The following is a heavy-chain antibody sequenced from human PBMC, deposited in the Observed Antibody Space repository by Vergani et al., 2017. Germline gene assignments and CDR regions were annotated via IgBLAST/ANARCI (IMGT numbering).Heavy chain of an antibody. J-gene: IGHJ4*02. CDR1: GYSFTNYW. D-gene: IGHD3-10*01. CDR3: ARQYGSGSYYHIGSPLNSPFDY. V-gene: IGHV5-51*01. Sequence: EVQLVQSGAEVKKPGASLKISCPISGYSFTNYWIGWVRQMPGKGLEWMGIIYPGDSDTRYSPSFQGQVTISADKSISTAYLQWSSLKASDTAMYYCARQYGSGSYYHIGSPLNSPFDYWGQGTLVTVSS. CDR2: IYPGDSDT.